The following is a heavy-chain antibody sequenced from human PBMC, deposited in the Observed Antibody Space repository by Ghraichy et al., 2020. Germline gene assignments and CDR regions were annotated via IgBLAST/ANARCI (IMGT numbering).Heavy chain of an antibody. CDR1: SGPISRYY. CDR2: SYYSGST. CDR3: AGSYDSSDYNLYYFDH. J-gene: IGHJ4*02. V-gene: IGHV4-59*01. Sequence: SETLSLTCTVSSGPISRYYWSWIRQPPGKGLEWIGYSYYSGSTNYNPSLKSRVTISVDTSKKHFSLRLSSVTAADTAVYYCAGSYDSSDYNLYYFDHWGQGTLVTVSS. D-gene: IGHD3-22*01.